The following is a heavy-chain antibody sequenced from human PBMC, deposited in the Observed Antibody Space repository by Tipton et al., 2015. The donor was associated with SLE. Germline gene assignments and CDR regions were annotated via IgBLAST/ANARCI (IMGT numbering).Heavy chain of an antibody. CDR1: GFTFSSYG. Sequence: SLRLSCAASGFTFSSYGMHWVRQAPGKGLEWVAVIWYDGSNKYYADSVKGRFTISRDNSKNTLYLQMNSLRAEDTAVYYCAKGYCSSTSCSSFDYWGQGTLVTVSS. D-gene: IGHD2-2*01. J-gene: IGHJ4*02. V-gene: IGHV3-30*18. CDR3: AKGYCSSTSCSSFDY. CDR2: IWYDGSNK.